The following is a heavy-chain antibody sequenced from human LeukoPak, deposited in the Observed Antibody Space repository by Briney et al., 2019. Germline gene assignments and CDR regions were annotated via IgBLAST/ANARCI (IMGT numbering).Heavy chain of an antibody. CDR3: AKNFRDHTLNVRWVIDY. V-gene: IGHV3-23*01. J-gene: IGHJ4*02. Sequence: GGSLRLSCSTSGFTFGSYGMTWVRQAPGKGLEWVSEITTSGDPSFYTDSVKGRFTISRDNSKDTVYLQMDNLRVEDTAVYYCAKNFRDHTLNVRWVIDYWGQGALVTVSS. CDR1: GFTFGSYG. D-gene: IGHD3-10*02. CDR2: ITTSGDPS.